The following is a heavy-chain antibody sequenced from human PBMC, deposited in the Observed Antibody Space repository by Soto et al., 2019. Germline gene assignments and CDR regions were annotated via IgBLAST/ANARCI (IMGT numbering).Heavy chain of an antibody. V-gene: IGHV4-34*01. CDR2: INHSGST. CDR3: ARGAGLIAAAAIDDY. J-gene: IGHJ4*02. Sequence: PSQTLSLTCAVYGGSFSGLYWSRIRQPPGKGLEWIGEINHSGSTNYNPSLKSRVTISVDTSKNQFSLKLSSVTAADTAVYYCARGAGLIAAAAIDDYWGQGTLVTVSS. D-gene: IGHD6-13*01. CDR1: GGSFSGLY.